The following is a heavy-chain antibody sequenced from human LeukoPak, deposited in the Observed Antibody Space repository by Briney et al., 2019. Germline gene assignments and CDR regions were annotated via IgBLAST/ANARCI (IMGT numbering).Heavy chain of an antibody. D-gene: IGHD3-10*01. Sequence: ASVTVSCKASGYGFSTYGITWVRQAPGQGLEWMGWISAYGVSTDYAQKFQDRVTMTADTSTNTAYMELRSLRPDDTAVYYCARANLWIGEHWFDPWGQGTLVLVPP. J-gene: IGHJ5*02. V-gene: IGHV1-18*01. CDR1: GYGFSTYG. CDR2: ISAYGVST. CDR3: ARANLWIGEHWFDP.